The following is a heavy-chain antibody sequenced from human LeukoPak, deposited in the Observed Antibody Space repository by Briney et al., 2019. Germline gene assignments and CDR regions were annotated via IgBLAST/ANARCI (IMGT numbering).Heavy chain of an antibody. J-gene: IGHJ4*02. D-gene: IGHD4-17*01. V-gene: IGHV3-23*01. CDR3: AKGATVTSLLDY. CDR2: ISGNGGST. Sequence: PGGSLRLSCAASGFTFSSYAMTWVRQAPGKGLEWVSAISGNGGSTYYADSVKGRFTISRDNSKNTLFPQMNSLRAEDTAVYYCAKGATVTSLLDYWGQGTPVTVSS. CDR1: GFTFSSYA.